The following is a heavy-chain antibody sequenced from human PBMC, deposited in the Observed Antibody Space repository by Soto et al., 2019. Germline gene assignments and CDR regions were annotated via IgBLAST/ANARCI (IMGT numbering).Heavy chain of an antibody. V-gene: IGHV3-33*01. CDR1: GFTFSSYG. CDR3: ARGNQVTDFDY. Sequence: GESLKISCAASGFTFSSYGMHWVRQAPGKGPEWVAVIWYDGSNKYYADSVKGRFTISRDNSKNTLYLQMNSLRAEDTAVYYCARGNQVTDFDYWGQGTLVTVSS. D-gene: IGHD2-21*02. J-gene: IGHJ4*02. CDR2: IWYDGSNK.